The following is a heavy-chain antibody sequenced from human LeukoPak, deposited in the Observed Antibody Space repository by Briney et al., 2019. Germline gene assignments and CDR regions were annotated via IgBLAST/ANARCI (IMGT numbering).Heavy chain of an antibody. CDR3: ARDDGIRTVDY. J-gene: IGHJ4*02. Sequence: PGGSLRLSCIASGFTFSRYWMSWVPQAPGKGLEWVANINKDGSDKYYVDSVKGRFTISRDNAKNSLYLQMDGLRAEDTAVYYCARDDGIRTVDYWGQGTLVTVSS. V-gene: IGHV3-7*01. D-gene: IGHD1-14*01. CDR2: INKDGSDK. CDR1: GFTFSRYW.